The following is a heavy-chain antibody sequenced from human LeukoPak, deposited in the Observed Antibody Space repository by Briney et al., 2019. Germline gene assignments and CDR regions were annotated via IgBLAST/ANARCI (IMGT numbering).Heavy chain of an antibody. D-gene: IGHD3-22*01. CDR2: ISSSSSYI. CDR3: AREVMNYYDSSGYRSFDY. CDR1: GFTFSSYS. J-gene: IGHJ4*02. Sequence: GGSLRLSCAASGFTFSSYSMSWVRQAPGKGLEWVSSISSSSSYIYYADSVKGRFTISRDNAKNSLYLQMNSLRAEDTAVYYCAREVMNYYDSSGYRSFDYWGQGTLVTVSS. V-gene: IGHV3-21*01.